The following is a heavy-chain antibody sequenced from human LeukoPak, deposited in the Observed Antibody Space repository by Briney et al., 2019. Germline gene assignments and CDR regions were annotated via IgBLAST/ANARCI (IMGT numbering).Heavy chain of an antibody. CDR1: GFTFSSYA. J-gene: IGHJ4*02. V-gene: IGHV3-30-3*01. D-gene: IGHD2-15*01. Sequence: GRSLRLSCAAPGFTFSSYAMHWVRQAPGKGLEWVAVISYDGSNKYYADSVKGRFTISRDNSKNTLYLQMNSLRAEDTAVYYCARSPVCSGGSCPNDYWGQGTLVTVSS. CDR2: ISYDGSNK. CDR3: ARSPVCSGGSCPNDY.